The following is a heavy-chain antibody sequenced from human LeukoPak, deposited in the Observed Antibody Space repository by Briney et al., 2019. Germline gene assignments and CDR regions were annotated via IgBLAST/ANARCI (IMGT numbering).Heavy chain of an antibody. V-gene: IGHV4-59*01. J-gene: IGHJ4*02. CDR1: GGSISSYY. D-gene: IGHD3-22*01. CDR2: IYYSGST. Sequence: SETLSLTCTVSGGSISSYYWSWIRQPPGKGLEWFGYIYYSGSTNYNPSLKSRVTISVDTSKNQFSLKLSSVTAADTAVYYCARGLGRSYYYDSSGYVDYWGQGTLVTVSS. CDR3: ARGLGRSYYYDSSGYVDY.